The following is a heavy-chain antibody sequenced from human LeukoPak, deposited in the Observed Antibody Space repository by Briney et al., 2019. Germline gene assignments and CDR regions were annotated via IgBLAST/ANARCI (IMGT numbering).Heavy chain of an antibody. CDR2: IYYSGST. Sequence: SETLSLTCTVSGGSLSSSSYYWGWIRQPPGKGLEWLGSIYYSGSTYYNPSLKSRVTISVDTSKNQFSLKLSSVTAADTAVYYCATQYYYDSSGYFDYWGQGTLVTVSS. CDR3: ATQYYYDSSGYFDY. J-gene: IGHJ4*02. V-gene: IGHV4-39*01. CDR1: GGSLSSSSYY. D-gene: IGHD3-22*01.